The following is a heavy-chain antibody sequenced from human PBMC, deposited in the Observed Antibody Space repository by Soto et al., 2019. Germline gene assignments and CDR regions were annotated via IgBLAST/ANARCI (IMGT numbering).Heavy chain of an antibody. CDR1: GYTFTNYW. Sequence: PGESLKISCQASGYTFTNYWIGWVRQMPGRGLEWMGVIYPGDSDTTYSPSFQGQVTISADKSIDTAYLQWTSLKASDTAMYYCARHSQAARWKLGWFDPWGQGTLVTVS. CDR2: IYPGDSDT. J-gene: IGHJ5*02. D-gene: IGHD6-6*01. V-gene: IGHV5-51*01. CDR3: ARHSQAARWKLGWFDP.